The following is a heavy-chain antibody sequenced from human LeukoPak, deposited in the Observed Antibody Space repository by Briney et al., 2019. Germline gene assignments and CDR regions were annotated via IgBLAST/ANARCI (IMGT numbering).Heavy chain of an antibody. CDR1: GDSLSTNSAA. CDR2: TYYRCKWYN. V-gene: IGHV6-1*01. D-gene: IGHD1-1*01. CDR3: ARARTETPYFDY. Sequence: SRTLSLTSALSGDSLSTNSAAWNWIRHSPSRGLEWLGRTYYRCKWYNDYAVSVKSRITIIPDTSKNQFSLQLNSVTPEDTAVYYCARARTETPYFDYWGQGTLVTVSS. J-gene: IGHJ4*02.